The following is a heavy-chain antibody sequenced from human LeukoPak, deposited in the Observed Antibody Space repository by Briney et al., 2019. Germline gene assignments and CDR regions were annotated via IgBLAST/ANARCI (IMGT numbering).Heavy chain of an antibody. CDR2: VYHSGTT. CDR1: GDSISSSNW. J-gene: IGHJ3*02. V-gene: IGHV4-4*02. CDR3: ARHDSSGPYNAFNI. D-gene: IGHD3-22*01. Sequence: SGTLSLTCAVSGDSISSSNWWTWVRQPPGKGLEWIGEVYHSGTTIYNPSLKTRVTISVDRSKNQFSLKLSSVTAADTAVYYCARHDSSGPYNAFNIWGQGTMVTVSS.